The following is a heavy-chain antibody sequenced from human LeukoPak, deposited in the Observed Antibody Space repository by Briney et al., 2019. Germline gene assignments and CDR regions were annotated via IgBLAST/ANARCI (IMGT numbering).Heavy chain of an antibody. CDR2: IKKDGSEK. Sequence: GGSLRLSCAASGFTFSNAWMSWVRQAPGKGLEWVANIKKDGSEKYYVDSVKGRFTISRDNAKTSLYLQMNSLRAEDTAVYYCARHLSGITGYTYGRGIDYWGQGTLVTVSS. D-gene: IGHD5-18*01. J-gene: IGHJ4*02. CDR1: GFTFSNAW. CDR3: ARHLSGITGYTYGRGIDY. V-gene: IGHV3-7*01.